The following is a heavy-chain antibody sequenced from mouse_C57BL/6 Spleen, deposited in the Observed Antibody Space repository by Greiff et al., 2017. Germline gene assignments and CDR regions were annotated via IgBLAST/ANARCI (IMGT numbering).Heavy chain of an antibody. V-gene: IGHV1-81*01. CDR1: GYTFTSYG. D-gene: IGHD1-1*01. Sequence: VQLQESGAELARPGASVKLSCKASGYTFTSYGISWVKQRPGQGLEWIGEIYPRSGNTYYNEKFKGKATLTADKSSSTAYMELRSLTSEDSAVYFCASYGSSYFDYWGQGTTLTVSS. CDR3: ASYGSSYFDY. J-gene: IGHJ2*01. CDR2: IYPRSGNT.